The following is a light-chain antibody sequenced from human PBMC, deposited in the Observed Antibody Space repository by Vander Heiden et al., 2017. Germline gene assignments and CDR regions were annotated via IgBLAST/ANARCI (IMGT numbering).Light chain of an antibody. J-gene: IGLJ3*02. CDR1: SSDIGGYKY. CDR3: SSYTSTSTWV. CDR2: DVR. V-gene: IGLV2-14*03. Sequence: QSALTQPASVSGSPGQSITISCTGTSSDIGGYKYVSWYQQHSGKALKLMIYDVRIRPSGVSNHFSGSKSGSTAALTISGLQAEDEGHYYCSSYTSTSTWVFGGGTKLTVL.